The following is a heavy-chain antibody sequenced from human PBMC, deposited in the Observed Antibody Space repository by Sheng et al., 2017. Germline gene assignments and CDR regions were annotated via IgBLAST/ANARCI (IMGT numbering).Heavy chain of an antibody. V-gene: IGHV3-53*01. CDR1: GFTVNSNF. D-gene: IGHD6-19*01. Sequence: EVQLVESGGGLIQPGGSLRLSCAASGFTVNSNFMSWVRRAPGKGLEWVSVIHTGGNTYYADSVKGRFTISRDNSKNTLYLQMNSLRAEDTAVYYCARSRYSSGWFWLVAFDIWGQGT. CDR2: IHTGGNT. CDR3: ARSRYSSGWFWLVAFDI. J-gene: IGHJ3*02.